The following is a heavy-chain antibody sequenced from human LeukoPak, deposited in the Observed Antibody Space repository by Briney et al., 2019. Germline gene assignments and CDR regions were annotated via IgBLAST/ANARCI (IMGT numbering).Heavy chain of an antibody. Sequence: ASVKVSCKAAGYTFTGYYMFWVRQAPGQGLEWMGRINPNSGGTNYAQKFQGRVTMTRDTSISTAYMELSRLRSDDTAVYYCARGCCSGGSCYSVENWFDPWGQGNLVTVPS. D-gene: IGHD2-15*01. V-gene: IGHV1-2*06. J-gene: IGHJ5*02. CDR2: INPNSGGT. CDR1: GYTFTGYY. CDR3: ARGCCSGGSCYSVENWFDP.